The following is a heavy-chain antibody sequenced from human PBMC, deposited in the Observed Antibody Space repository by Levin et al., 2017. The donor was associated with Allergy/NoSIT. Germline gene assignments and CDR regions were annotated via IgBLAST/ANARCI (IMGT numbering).Heavy chain of an antibody. CDR2: MNPNSGNT. J-gene: IGHJ6*02. V-gene: IGHV1-8*01. D-gene: IGHD6-13*01. CDR3: ARELSSWGNYYYYGMDV. CDR1: GYTFTSYD. Sequence: GESLKISCKASGYTFTSYDINWVRQATGQGLEWMGWMNPNSGNTGYAQKFQGRVTMTRNTSISTAYMELSSLRSEDTAVYYCARELSSWGNYYYYGMDVWGQGTTVTVSS.